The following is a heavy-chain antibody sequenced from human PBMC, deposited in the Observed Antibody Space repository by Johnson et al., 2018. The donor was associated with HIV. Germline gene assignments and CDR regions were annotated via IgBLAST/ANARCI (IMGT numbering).Heavy chain of an antibody. J-gene: IGHJ3*02. Sequence: VHLVESGGGLIQPGGSLRLSCAASGFTVSSNYMSWVRQAPGKGLEWVAAISYDGRNEKYADSVKGRFTISRDNAKNSLYLQMDSLRVEDTAVYYCARGFRSAFVDSFDIWGQGRMVTVSS. CDR2: ISYDGRNE. D-gene: IGHD3-3*01. CDR1: GFTVSSNY. CDR3: ARGFRSAFVDSFDI. V-gene: IGHV3-30*03.